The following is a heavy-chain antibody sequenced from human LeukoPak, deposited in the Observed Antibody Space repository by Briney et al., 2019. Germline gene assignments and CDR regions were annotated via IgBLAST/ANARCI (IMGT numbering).Heavy chain of an antibody. Sequence: ASVKVSCKASGYTFTGYYIHWVRQAPGQGLQWMGWINPNSGGTKYAQKFQGRVTMTRDTSISTASMELSSLRSDDTAVYYCARETPTGSYFGYWGQGTPVTVSS. D-gene: IGHD1-26*01. J-gene: IGHJ4*02. CDR2: INPNSGGT. V-gene: IGHV1-2*02. CDR3: ARETPTGSYFGY. CDR1: GYTFTGYY.